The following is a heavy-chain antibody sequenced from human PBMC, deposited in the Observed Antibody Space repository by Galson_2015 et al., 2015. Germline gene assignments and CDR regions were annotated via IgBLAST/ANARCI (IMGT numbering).Heavy chain of an antibody. CDR3: ARGGSPYYDSSGYNPYYYYYGMDV. Sequence: SLRLSCAASGFTFSSYGMHWVRQAPGKGLEWVAVIWYDGSNKYYADSVKGRFTISRDNSKNTLYLQMNSLRAEDTAVYYCARGGSPYYDSSGYNPYYYYYGMDVWGQGTTVTVSS. D-gene: IGHD3-22*01. CDR1: GFTFSSYG. V-gene: IGHV3-33*01. CDR2: IWYDGSNK. J-gene: IGHJ6*02.